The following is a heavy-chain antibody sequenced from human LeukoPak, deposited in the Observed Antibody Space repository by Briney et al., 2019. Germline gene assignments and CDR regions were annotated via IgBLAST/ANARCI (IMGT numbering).Heavy chain of an antibody. V-gene: IGHV3-23*01. J-gene: IGHJ3*02. Sequence: GGSLRLSCAASGFTFSSYAMSWVRQAPGKGLEWVSAISGSGGSTYYADSVKGRFTISRDNSKNTLYLQMNSLRAEDTAMYYCARALVQSSSYDAFDIWGQGTMVSVSS. D-gene: IGHD6-6*01. CDR2: ISGSGGST. CDR3: ARALVQSSSYDAFDI. CDR1: GFTFSSYA.